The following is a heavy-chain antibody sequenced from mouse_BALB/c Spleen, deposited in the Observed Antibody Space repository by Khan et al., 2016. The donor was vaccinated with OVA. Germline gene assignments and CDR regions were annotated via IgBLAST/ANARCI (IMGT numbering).Heavy chain of an antibody. CDR2: ISSGGSYT. J-gene: IGHJ2*01. CDR1: GFTFSSYA. V-gene: IGHV5-9-3*01. CDR3: ARTPGYYGSNYFDY. Sequence: EVELVESGGGLVKPGGSLKLSCAASGFTFSSYALSWVRQTPEKRLEWVATISSGGSYTYYPGSVKGRFTISSDNARNTLYLQMSSLRSEDTAMYYCARTPGYYGSNYFDYWGQGSTLTVSS. D-gene: IGHD1-1*01.